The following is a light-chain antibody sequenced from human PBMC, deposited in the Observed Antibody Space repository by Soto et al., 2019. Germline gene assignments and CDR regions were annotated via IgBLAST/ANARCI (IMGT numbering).Light chain of an antibody. CDR2: EVN. CDR3: SSYTSSNTLD. V-gene: IGLV2-14*01. CDR1: SSDVGGYKY. J-gene: IGLJ2*01. Sequence: QSVLTQPASVSGSPGQSITLSCTGTSSDVGGYKYVSWYQHHPGKAPKLMIYEVNNRPSGVSDRFSGSKSGNTASLTISGLQAEDEADYYCSSYTSSNTLDFGGGTKLTVL.